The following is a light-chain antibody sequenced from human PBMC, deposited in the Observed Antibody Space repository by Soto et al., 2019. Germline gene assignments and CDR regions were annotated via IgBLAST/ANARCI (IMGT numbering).Light chain of an antibody. Sequence: QSALTQPASVSGSPGQSITISCTGTSSDVGRFNLVSWYQQHPGKAPKLMIYEDTKRPSGLSNRFSGSKSGNTASLTISGLQAEDEADYYCCSYAGNNIVIFGGGTKLTVL. CDR2: EDT. CDR3: CSYAGNNIVI. V-gene: IGLV2-23*01. J-gene: IGLJ2*01. CDR1: SSDVGRFNL.